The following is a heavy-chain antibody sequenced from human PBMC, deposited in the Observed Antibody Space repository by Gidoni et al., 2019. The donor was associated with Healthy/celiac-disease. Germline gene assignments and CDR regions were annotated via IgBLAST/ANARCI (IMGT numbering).Heavy chain of an antibody. Sequence: QVQLVPSGAEVRKPGASVKVSCMASGYTFTGYYMHWVRQAPGQGLEWRGCINPNSGGTNYAQNFQGRVTTTRDTSISTAYMELSRLISDDTAAYYCARGSGATTDDAFDIWGQGTMVTVSS. CDR2: INPNSGGT. CDR3: ARGSGATTDDAFDI. CDR1: GYTFTGYY. V-gene: IGHV1-2*02. J-gene: IGHJ3*02. D-gene: IGHD1-26*01.